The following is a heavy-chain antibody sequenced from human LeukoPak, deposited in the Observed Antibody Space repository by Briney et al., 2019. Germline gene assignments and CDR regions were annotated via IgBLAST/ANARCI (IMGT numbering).Heavy chain of an antibody. CDR2: IIPIFGTA. D-gene: IGHD2-2*01. Sequence: ASVKVSCKASGGTFSSYAISWVRQAPGQGLEWMGGIIPIFGTANYAQKFQGRVTMTRDTSTSTVYMELSSLGSEDTAVYFCARRVYCSSSSCFLFDYWGQGTPVTVSS. CDR3: ARRVYCSSSSCFLFDY. J-gene: IGHJ4*02. V-gene: IGHV1-69*05. CDR1: GGTFSSYA.